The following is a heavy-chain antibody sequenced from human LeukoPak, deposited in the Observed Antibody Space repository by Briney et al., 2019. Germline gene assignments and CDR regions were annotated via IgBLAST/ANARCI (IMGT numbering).Heavy chain of an antibody. D-gene: IGHD2-21*02. CDR3: ARVVTAIELFDY. CDR2: IHPRSGET. Sequence: ASVKVSCKASGYSFTAFYIHWVRQAPGQGLEWMGWIHPRSGETNYAYKFRGRVTMTRDTSISTTYMDLGSLGSDDTAVYYCARVVTAIELFDYWGQGTLVTVSS. J-gene: IGHJ4*02. CDR1: GYSFTAFY. V-gene: IGHV1-2*02.